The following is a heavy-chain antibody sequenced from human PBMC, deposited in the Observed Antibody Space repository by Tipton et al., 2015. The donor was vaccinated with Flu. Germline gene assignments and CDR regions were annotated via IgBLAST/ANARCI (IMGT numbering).Heavy chain of an antibody. V-gene: IGHV4-38-2*01. CDR2: IYHSGTT. D-gene: IGHD3-10*02. J-gene: IGHJ4*02. Sequence: TLSLTCSVSGYSIRSAYYWGWVRRPPGKGLEWIGTIYHSGTTYYNPSLKCRLTITVDTSKNQFSLRLISVTAADTAVYYCARHTGDSVRGVIDYWGQGTLVTVSS. CDR3: ARHTGDSVRGVIDY. CDR1: GYSIRSAYY.